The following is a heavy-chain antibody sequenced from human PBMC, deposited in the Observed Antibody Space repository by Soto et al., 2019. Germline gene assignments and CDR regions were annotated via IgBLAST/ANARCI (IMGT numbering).Heavy chain of an antibody. CDR3: ASGVVRGINPDAFDI. CDR1: GGSISSSSYY. D-gene: IGHD3-10*01. J-gene: IGHJ3*02. CDR2: IYYSGST. V-gene: IGHV4-39*01. Sequence: TLSLTCTVSGGSISSSSYYWGWIRQPPGKGLEWIGSIYYSGSTYYNPSLKNQVTISVDTSKNQFSLKLSSVTAADTAVYYCASGVVRGINPDAFDIWGQGT.